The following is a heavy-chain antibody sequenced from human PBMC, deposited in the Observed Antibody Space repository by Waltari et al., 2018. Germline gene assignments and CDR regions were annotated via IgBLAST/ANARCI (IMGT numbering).Heavy chain of an antibody. J-gene: IGHJ3*02. CDR2: INAGNGNT. D-gene: IGHD4-17*01. V-gene: IGHV1-3*03. Sequence: QVQLVQSGAEVKKPGASVKVSCKASGYTFTSYAMHWVRQAPGQRLEWMGWINAGNGNTKYSQEFQGRVTITRDTSASTAYMELSSLRSEDMAVYYCARDSLYGDYVAFDIWGQGTMVTVSS. CDR3: ARDSLYGDYVAFDI. CDR1: GYTFTSYA.